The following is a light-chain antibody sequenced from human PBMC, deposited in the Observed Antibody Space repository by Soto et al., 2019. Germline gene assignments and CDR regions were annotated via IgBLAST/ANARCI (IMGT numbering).Light chain of an antibody. CDR1: QTISSW. CDR2: KAS. V-gene: IGKV1-5*03. J-gene: IGKJ1*01. CDR3: QHYNSYSEA. Sequence: DLQITQSRCAVSGSVVDRVTITCLASQTISSWSAWYQQKPGKAPKLLIYKASTLKSGVPSRFSGSGSGTEFTLTISSLQPDDFATYYCQHYNSYSEAFGQGTKVDIK.